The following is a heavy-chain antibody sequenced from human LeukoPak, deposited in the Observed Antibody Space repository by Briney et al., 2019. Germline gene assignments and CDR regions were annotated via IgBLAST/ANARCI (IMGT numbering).Heavy chain of an antibody. D-gene: IGHD3-3*01. J-gene: IGHJ4*02. V-gene: IGHV1-46*01. Sequence: ASVKVSCMASGYTFTSYYMHWVRQAPGQGLEWMGIINPSGGSTSYAQKFQGRVTMTRDMSTSTVYMELSSLRSEDTAVYYCARDPLGEWLLAYFDYWGQGTLVTVSS. CDR2: INPSGGST. CDR1: GYTFTSYY. CDR3: ARDPLGEWLLAYFDY.